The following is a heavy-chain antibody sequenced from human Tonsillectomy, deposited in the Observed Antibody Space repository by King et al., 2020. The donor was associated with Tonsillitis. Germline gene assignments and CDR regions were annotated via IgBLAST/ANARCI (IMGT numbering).Heavy chain of an antibody. V-gene: IGHV4-59*01. CDR3: ARYSRDGYNYDAFDI. CDR1: GGSISSYY. Sequence: QLQESGPGLVKPSETLSLTCTVSGGSISSYYWSWIRQPPGKGLEWIGYIYYSGSTNYNPSLKSRVTISVDTSKNQFSLKLSSVTAAETAVYYCARYSRDGYNYDAFDIWGQGTMVTVSS. J-gene: IGHJ3*02. D-gene: IGHD5-24*01. CDR2: IYYSGST.